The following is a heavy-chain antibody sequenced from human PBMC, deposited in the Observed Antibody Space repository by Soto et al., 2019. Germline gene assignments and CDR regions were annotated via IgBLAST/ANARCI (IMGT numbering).Heavy chain of an antibody. CDR2: IYPGDSDT. Sequence: PGESLKISCKGSGYSFTSYWIGWVRQMPGKGLEWMGIIYPGDSDTRYSPSFQGQVTISADKSISTAYLQWSSLKASDTAMYYCARRDEYYDILTGYQTLYYFDYWGQGTLVTVSS. CDR1: GYSFTSYW. V-gene: IGHV5-51*01. J-gene: IGHJ4*02. CDR3: ARRDEYYDILTGYQTLYYFDY. D-gene: IGHD3-9*01.